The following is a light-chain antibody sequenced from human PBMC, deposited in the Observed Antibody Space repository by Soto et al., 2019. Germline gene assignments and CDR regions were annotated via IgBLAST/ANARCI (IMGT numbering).Light chain of an antibody. Sequence: DIQMTQSPSTLSASVGDRVTITCRASQSISSWLAWYQQKPGKAPKLLIYDASSLESGVPSRFSGSGSGTEFTLTVRSLQPDDFATYYCQQYNSYSGKTFGLGTKVEIK. J-gene: IGKJ1*01. V-gene: IGKV1-5*01. CDR1: QSISSW. CDR3: QQYNSYSGKT. CDR2: DAS.